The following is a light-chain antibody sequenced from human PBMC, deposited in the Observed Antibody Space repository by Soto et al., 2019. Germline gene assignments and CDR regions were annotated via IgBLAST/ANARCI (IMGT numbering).Light chain of an antibody. V-gene: IGLV1-40*01. CDR2: GNS. CDR1: SSNIGAGYD. J-gene: IGLJ3*02. CDR3: QSYDSSAWV. Sequence: QAVVTQPPSVSGAPGQRVTISCIGSSSNIGAGYDVHWYQQLPGTAPKLLIYGNSNRPSGVPDRFSGSKSGTSASLAITGLQAEDEADYYCQSYDSSAWVFGGGTKLTVL.